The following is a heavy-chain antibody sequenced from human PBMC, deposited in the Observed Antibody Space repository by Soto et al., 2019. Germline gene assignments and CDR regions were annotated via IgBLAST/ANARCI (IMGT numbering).Heavy chain of an antibody. CDR1: GGSITTYY. J-gene: IGHJ4*01. V-gene: IGHV4-59*01. CDR2: IYYRGTN. D-gene: IGHD2-2*02. CDR3: ARTTYTTSNYFDY. Sequence: PSETLSLTCTVSGGSITTYYWSWIRQPPGKGLEWIAYIYYRGTNTYNPSLESRVTMSVDTSKNQFSLNLSSVTAADTAVYYCARTTYTTSNYFDYWGHGTLXTVSS.